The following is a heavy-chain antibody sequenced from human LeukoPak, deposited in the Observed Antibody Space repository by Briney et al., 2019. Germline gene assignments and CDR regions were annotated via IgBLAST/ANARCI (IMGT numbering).Heavy chain of an antibody. V-gene: IGHV4-39*07. CDR1: GGSISSSSYY. CDR2: IYYSGST. D-gene: IGHD5-18*01. J-gene: IGHJ5*02. Sequence: PSETLSLTCTVSGGSISSSSYYWGWIRQPPGKGLEWIGSIYYSGSTYYNPSLKSRVTISVDTSKNQFSLKLSSVTAADTAVYYWAKDFPVDTAMAYNWFDPWGQGTLVTVSS. CDR3: AKDFPVDTAMAYNWFDP.